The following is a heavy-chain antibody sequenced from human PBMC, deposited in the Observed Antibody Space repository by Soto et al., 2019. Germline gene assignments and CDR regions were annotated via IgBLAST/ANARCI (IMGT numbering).Heavy chain of an antibody. D-gene: IGHD6-13*01. J-gene: IGHJ3*01. CDR1: GGSISSYY. CDR2: IYYSGST. V-gene: IGHV4-59*01. Sequence: SETLSLTCTVSGGSISSYYWTWIRQPPGKGLEWIGYIYYSGSTNYNPSLKSRVTISVDTSKNQFSLKLSSVTAADTAVYYCARFWAAGYAFHLWGQGPRVTASS. CDR3: ARFWAAGYAFHL.